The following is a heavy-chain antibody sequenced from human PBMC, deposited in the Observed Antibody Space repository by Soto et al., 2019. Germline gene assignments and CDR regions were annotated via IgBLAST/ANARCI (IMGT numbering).Heavy chain of an antibody. V-gene: IGHV1-58*01. J-gene: IGHJ2*01. CDR2: IVVGSGHT. Sequence: QMQLVQSGPEVKKPGTSVKVSCKASGFPFSSSVVQWVRQGRGQRLEWIGWIVVGSGHTKYAQKFQERVSFTRDMSTSTAYMELTSLRSEDTAMYYCATPDYGDYWYFDLWGRGTLVTVSS. D-gene: IGHD4-17*01. CDR1: GFPFSSSV. CDR3: ATPDYGDYWYFDL.